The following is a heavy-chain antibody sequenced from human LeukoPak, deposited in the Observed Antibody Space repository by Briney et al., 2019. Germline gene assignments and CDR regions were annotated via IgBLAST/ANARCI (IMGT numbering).Heavy chain of an antibody. Sequence: GGSLRLSCAASGFTFSSYGMHWVRQAPGKGLEWVSVISYDGSNEYYADSVKGRFTISRDNSKNTVYLQMNSLRPEDTAVYYCAKGLHSSGWYYFDYWGQGTLVTVSS. CDR1: GFTFSSYG. CDR2: ISYDGSNE. V-gene: IGHV3-30*18. CDR3: AKGLHSSGWYYFDY. J-gene: IGHJ4*02. D-gene: IGHD6-19*01.